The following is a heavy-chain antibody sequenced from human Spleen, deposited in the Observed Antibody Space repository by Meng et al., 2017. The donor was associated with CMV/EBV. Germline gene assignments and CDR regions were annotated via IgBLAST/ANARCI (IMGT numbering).Heavy chain of an antibody. V-gene: IGHV1-3*01. D-gene: IGHD1-26*01. Sequence: QVHLVQSGAEVKKPGASVKISCRASGYTFTKYAIHWVRQAPGQRLEWMGWINAGYGDTRYSQKFQGRVTITRDTSANTSYMELSGLKPEDTAVYYCARDRGIRNWFDPWGQGTLVTVSS. CDR3: ARDRGIRNWFDP. CDR1: GYTFTKYA. J-gene: IGHJ5*02. CDR2: INAGYGDT.